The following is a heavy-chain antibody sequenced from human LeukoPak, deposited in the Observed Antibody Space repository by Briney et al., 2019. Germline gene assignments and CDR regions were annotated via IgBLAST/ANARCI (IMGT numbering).Heavy chain of an antibody. J-gene: IGHJ4*02. V-gene: IGHV3-23*01. Sequence: GGSLRLSCAASGFTFSSYAMSWVRQAPGKGLEWVSAISGSGGSTYYADSVKGRFTISRDNSKNSLYLQMNSLRAEDTAVYYCARGSGLELPPGSFDYWGQGTLVTVSS. CDR3: ARGSGLELPPGSFDY. D-gene: IGHD1-7*01. CDR2: ISGSGGST. CDR1: GFTFSSYA.